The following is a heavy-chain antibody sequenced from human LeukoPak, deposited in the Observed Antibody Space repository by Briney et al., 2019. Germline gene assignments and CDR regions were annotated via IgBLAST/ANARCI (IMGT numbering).Heavy chain of an antibody. Sequence: ASVKVSCKASGYTFTSYGISWVRQAPGQGLEWMGWLSAYNGNTNYAQKLQGRVTMTTDTSTSTAYMELRSLRSDDAAVYYCARDQGDDGDYAADYWSQGTLVTVSS. J-gene: IGHJ4*02. CDR2: LSAYNGNT. D-gene: IGHD4-17*01. CDR3: ARDQGDDGDYAADY. V-gene: IGHV1-18*01. CDR1: GYTFTSYG.